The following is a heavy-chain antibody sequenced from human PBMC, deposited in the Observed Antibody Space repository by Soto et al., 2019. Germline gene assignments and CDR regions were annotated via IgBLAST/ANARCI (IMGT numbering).Heavy chain of an antibody. J-gene: IGHJ6*02. CDR1: GGTFSSYA. CDR2: IIPIFGTA. Sequence: SVKVSCKASGGTFSSYAISWVRQAPGQGLEWMGGIIPIFGTANYAQKFQGRVTITADESTSTAYMELSSLRSEDTAVYYCASGCTNGVCWAEDYYYYGMDVWGQGTTVTVSS. D-gene: IGHD2-8*01. CDR3: ASGCTNGVCWAEDYYYYGMDV. V-gene: IGHV1-69*13.